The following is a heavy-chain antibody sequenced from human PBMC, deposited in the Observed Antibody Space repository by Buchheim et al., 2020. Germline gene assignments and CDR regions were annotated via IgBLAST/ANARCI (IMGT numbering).Heavy chain of an antibody. V-gene: IGHV3-30-3*01. CDR1: GFTFSSYA. CDR3: ARGLSYGSGSYFPSGYYGMDV. D-gene: IGHD3-10*01. J-gene: IGHJ6*02. CDR2: ISYDGSNK. Sequence: QVQLVESGGGVVQPGRSLRLSCAASGFTFSSYAMHWVRQAPGKGLEWVAVISYDGSNKYYADSVKGRFTISSNNSKNTRNLQMNSLRAEDTAVYYCARGLSYGSGSYFPSGYYGMDVWGQGTT.